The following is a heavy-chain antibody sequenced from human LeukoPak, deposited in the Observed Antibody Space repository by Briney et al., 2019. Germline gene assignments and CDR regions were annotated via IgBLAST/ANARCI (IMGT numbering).Heavy chain of an antibody. Sequence: SVKVSCKASGGTFSSYAISWVRQAPGQGLEWMGGIIPVFGTANYAQKFQGRVTITADESTSTAYMELSSLRSEDTAVYYCARDFQLWPYYYYGMDVWGQGTTVTVSS. CDR2: IIPVFGTA. D-gene: IGHD3-16*01. J-gene: IGHJ6*02. V-gene: IGHV1-69*01. CDR1: GGTFSSYA. CDR3: ARDFQLWPYYYYGMDV.